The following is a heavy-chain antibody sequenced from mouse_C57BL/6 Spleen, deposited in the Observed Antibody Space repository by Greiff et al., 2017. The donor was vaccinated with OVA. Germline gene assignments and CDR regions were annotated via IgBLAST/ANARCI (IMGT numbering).Heavy chain of an antibody. CDR1: GFSLTSYG. Sequence: QVQLKESGPGLVAPSQTLSITCTASGFSLTSYGVSWVRQPPGKGLEWLGVIWGDGSTNYHSALISRLSTSTDNSTCQAFLKLNSLQTDDTATYYCAERVENVYYDYDEYIDDWGTGTTVTVSS. J-gene: IGHJ1*03. V-gene: IGHV2-3*01. CDR3: AERVENVYYDYDEYIDD. CDR2: IWGDGST. D-gene: IGHD2-4*01.